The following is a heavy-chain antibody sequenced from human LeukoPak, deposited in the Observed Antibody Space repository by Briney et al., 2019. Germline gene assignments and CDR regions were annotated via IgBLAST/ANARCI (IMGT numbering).Heavy chain of an antibody. CDR1: GFTFDDYT. CDR2: ISWDGGST. J-gene: IGHJ4*02. V-gene: IGHV3-43*01. CDR3: ARVSDYYDSSGYYYQGDFDY. Sequence: GGSLRLSCAASGFTFDDYTMHWVRQAPGKGLEWVSLISWDGGSTYYADSVKGRFTISRDNAKNSLYLQMNSLRAEDTAVYYCARVSDYYDSSGYYYQGDFDYWGQGTLVTVSS. D-gene: IGHD3-22*01.